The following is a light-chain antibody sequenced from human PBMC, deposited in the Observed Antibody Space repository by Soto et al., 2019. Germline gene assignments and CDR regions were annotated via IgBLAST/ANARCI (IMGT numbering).Light chain of an antibody. V-gene: IGKV3-15*01. CDR3: QQYNIWSFALT. CDR1: QSVSSK. J-gene: IGKJ4*01. Sequence: EIVLTQSPATLSVSPGDRATLSCRASQSVSSKLAWYQQKPGQTPRVLIYGASTRATGIPARFSGSGSGTEFTLTISSLQSEDFVVYYCQQYNIWSFALTLGGGTKVDIK. CDR2: GAS.